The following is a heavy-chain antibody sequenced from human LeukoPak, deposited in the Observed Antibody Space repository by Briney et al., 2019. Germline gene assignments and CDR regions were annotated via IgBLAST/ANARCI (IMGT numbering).Heavy chain of an antibody. CDR2: INSDGSST. Sequence: GGSLRLSCAASGFTFSSYWMHWVRQAPGKGLAWVSRINSDGSSTSYADSVKGRFTISRDNAKNTLYLQMSSLRAEDTAVYYCASTSSSWGNLQHWGRGTLVTVSS. CDR3: ASTSSSWGNLQH. CDR1: GFTFSSYW. J-gene: IGHJ1*01. D-gene: IGHD6-13*01. V-gene: IGHV3-74*01.